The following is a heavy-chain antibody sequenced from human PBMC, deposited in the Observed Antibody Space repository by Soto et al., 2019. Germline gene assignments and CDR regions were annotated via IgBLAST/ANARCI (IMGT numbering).Heavy chain of an antibody. CDR2: ISGDDDNT. CDR1: GFTFKNYA. CDR3: ARDPQGSGPNFDY. D-gene: IGHD7-27*01. V-gene: IGHV3-23*01. J-gene: IGHJ4*02. Sequence: GGSLRLSCAASGFTFKNYAMTWVRQAPGKGLEWVSRISGDDDNTFYAASVKGRFTISRDNSKNTLYLQMSSLRADDAAVYYCARDPQGSGPNFDYWGQGSLVTVSS.